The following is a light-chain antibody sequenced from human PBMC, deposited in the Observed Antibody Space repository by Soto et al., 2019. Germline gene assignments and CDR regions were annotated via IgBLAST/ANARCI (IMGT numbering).Light chain of an antibody. CDR3: GSYSSTWV. V-gene: IGLV2-14*01. J-gene: IGLJ3*02. CDR1: GNVGSFKY. Sequence: QSVLTQPASVSGSPGQSITMSCTGIGNVGSFKYVSWYQHHPGKAPKLLIYEVTNRPSGVSNRFSGSKSANTASLTISGLQAEDEAHYYCGSYSSTWVFGGGTKLTVL. CDR2: EVT.